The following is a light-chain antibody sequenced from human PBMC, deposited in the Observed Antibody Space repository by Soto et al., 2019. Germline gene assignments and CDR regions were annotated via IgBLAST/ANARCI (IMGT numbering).Light chain of an antibody. J-gene: IGKJ1*01. CDR2: DAS. CDR3: QQYSSYWT. CDR1: QSVSSN. Sequence: EIVRTQSPATLSLSLGERATLSCRASQSVSSNLAWYQQRPSQAPRLLIYDASTRATGIPTRFSGSGSGTEFTLTISSLQPDDFATYYCQQYSSYWTFGQGTNVDI. V-gene: IGKV3-15*01.